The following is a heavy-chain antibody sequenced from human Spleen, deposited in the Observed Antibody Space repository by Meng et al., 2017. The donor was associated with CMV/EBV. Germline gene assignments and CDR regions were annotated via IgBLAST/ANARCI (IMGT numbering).Heavy chain of an antibody. CDR1: GFTFSNYW. V-gene: IGHV3-7*01. Sequence: GESLKISCAASGFTFSNYWMSWVRQAPGKGLEWVANIKQDGSEKYYVDSVKGRFTISRDNAKNSLYLQMNSLRAEDTAVYYCASQGATMPNWGQGTLVTVSS. CDR2: IKQDGSEK. D-gene: IGHD1-26*01. CDR3: ASQGATMPN. J-gene: IGHJ4*02.